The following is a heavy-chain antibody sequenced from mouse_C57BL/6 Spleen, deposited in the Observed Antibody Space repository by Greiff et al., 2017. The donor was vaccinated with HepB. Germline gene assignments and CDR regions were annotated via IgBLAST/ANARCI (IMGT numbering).Heavy chain of an antibody. CDR1: GYSIPSGYY. J-gene: IGHJ2*01. Sequence: DVQLQESGPGLVKPSQSLSLTCSVTGYSIPSGYYWNWIRQFPGNKLEWMGYISYDGSNNYNPSLKIRISITRDTSKNQFFLKLNSVTTEDTATYYCARQLRQRYVDYWGQGTTLTVSS. V-gene: IGHV3-6*01. CDR2: ISYDGSN. CDR3: ARQLRQRYVDY. D-gene: IGHD3-2*02.